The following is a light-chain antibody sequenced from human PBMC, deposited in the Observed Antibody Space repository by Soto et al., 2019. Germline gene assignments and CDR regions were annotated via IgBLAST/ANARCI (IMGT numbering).Light chain of an antibody. CDR2: EVS. Sequence: QSALTHPASVSGSPGQSITISCTGTSSDVGSYNLVSWYQQHPGKAPKLMIYEVSKRPSGVSNRFSGSKSGNTASLTISGLQAEDEADYYCCSYAGSSTPRVFGGGTKLTVL. J-gene: IGLJ3*02. CDR3: CSYAGSSTPRV. CDR1: SSDVGSYNL. V-gene: IGLV2-23*02.